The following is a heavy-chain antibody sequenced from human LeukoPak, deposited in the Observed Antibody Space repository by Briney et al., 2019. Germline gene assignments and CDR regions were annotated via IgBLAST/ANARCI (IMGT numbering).Heavy chain of an antibody. CDR1: GFTFSSYS. J-gene: IGHJ4*02. CDR2: ISSSSSYI. D-gene: IGHD3-22*01. CDR3: ARDSSYYDSSGQPFDY. Sequence: KPGGSLRLSCAASGFTFSSYSMNWVRQAPGKGLEWVSSISSSSSYIYYADSVKGRFTISRDNAKNSLYLQMNSLRAEDTAAYYCARDSSYYDSSGQPFDYWGQGTLVTVSS. V-gene: IGHV3-21*01.